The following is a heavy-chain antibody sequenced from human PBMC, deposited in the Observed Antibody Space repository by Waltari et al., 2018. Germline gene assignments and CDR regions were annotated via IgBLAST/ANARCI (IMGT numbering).Heavy chain of an antibody. D-gene: IGHD3-22*01. J-gene: IGHJ3*02. V-gene: IGHV3-30-3*01. Sequence: QVQLVESGGGVVQPGRSLRLPCAASGFPFSSYAMHWVRQAPGKGREWVAVISYDGSNKYYADSVKGRFTISRDNSKNTLYLQMNSLRAEDTAVYYCARGSPHYYDSSGYPDAFDIWGQGTMVTVSS. CDR2: ISYDGSNK. CDR3: ARGSPHYYDSSGYPDAFDI. CDR1: GFPFSSYA.